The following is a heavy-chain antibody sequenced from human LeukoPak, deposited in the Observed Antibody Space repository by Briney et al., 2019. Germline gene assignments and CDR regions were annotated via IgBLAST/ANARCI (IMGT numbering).Heavy chain of an antibody. Sequence: SETLSLTCTVSGGSISSSSYYWGWIRQPPGKGLEWIGSIYYSGSTYYNPSLKSRVTISVDTSENQFSLKLSSVTAADTAVYYCARAEVAATDWFDPWGQGTLVTVSS. CDR3: ARAEVAATDWFDP. D-gene: IGHD2-15*01. CDR1: GGSISSSSYY. CDR2: IYYSGST. J-gene: IGHJ5*02. V-gene: IGHV4-39*07.